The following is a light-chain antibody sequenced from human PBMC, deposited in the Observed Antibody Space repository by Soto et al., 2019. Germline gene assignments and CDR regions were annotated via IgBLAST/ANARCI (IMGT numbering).Light chain of an antibody. CDR1: QSISTE. V-gene: IGKV3-15*01. CDR3: QQGHNWPLT. CDR2: SAS. J-gene: IGKJ2*01. Sequence: EIVMTQSPATLSLSPGERATLSCRASQSISTELAWYQQKPGQPPRLLIYSASTRATGVPARFTGSGSGSEFTLTISGLQSEDFAVYYCQQGHNWPLTFGQGTRLEI.